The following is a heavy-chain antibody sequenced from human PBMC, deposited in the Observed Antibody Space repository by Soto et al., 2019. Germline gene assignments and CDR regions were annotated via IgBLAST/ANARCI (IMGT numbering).Heavy chain of an antibody. CDR2: ITGSDGRT. D-gene: IGHD5-12*01. V-gene: IGHV3-23*01. J-gene: IGHJ4*02. CDR1: GFTFATYT. CDR3: AKNSAATIRVGFDY. Sequence: EVQLLESGGGLVQPGGSLRLSCAASGFTFATYTMSWVRQTPGKGLEWVSAITGSDGRTYSADSVKGRFTISRDNSKNTLYLQMNSLGAEDTAVYYCAKNSAATIRVGFDYWGQGTLGTVSS.